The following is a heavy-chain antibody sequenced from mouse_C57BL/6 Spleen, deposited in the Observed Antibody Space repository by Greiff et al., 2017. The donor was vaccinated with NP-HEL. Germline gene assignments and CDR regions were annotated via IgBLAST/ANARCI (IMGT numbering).Heavy chain of an antibody. D-gene: IGHD3-2*02. CDR1: GYAFSSSW. CDR2: IYPGDGDT. J-gene: IGHJ4*01. V-gene: IGHV1-82*01. Sequence: QVQLKQSGPELVKPGASVKISCKASGYAFSSSWMNWVKQRPGKGLEWIGRIYPGDGDTNYNGKFKGKATLTADKSSSTAYMQLSSLTSEDSAVYFCAKSQTAQAYYAMDYWGQGTSVTVSS. CDR3: AKSQTAQAYYAMDY.